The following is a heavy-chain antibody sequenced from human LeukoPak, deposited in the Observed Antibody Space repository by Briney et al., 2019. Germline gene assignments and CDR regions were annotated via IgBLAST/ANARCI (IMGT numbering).Heavy chain of an antibody. J-gene: IGHJ4*02. CDR2: ISAYNGNT. V-gene: IGHV1-18*01. CDR3: ARSGRRGRWFAASYYFDY. D-gene: IGHD3-10*01. Sequence: ASVKVSCKASGYTFTSYGISWVRQAPGQRLEWMGWISAYNGNTNYAQKLQGRVTMTTDTSTSTAYMELRSLRSDDTAVYYCARSGRRGRWFAASYYFDYWGQGTLVTVSS. CDR1: GYTFTSYG.